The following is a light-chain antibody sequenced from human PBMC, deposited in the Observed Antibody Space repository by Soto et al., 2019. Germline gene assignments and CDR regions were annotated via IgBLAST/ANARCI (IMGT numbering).Light chain of an antibody. J-gene: IGKJ4*01. Sequence: IQMTQSPSSLSASVGDRVTITCRASQGISNELGWYQQRPGKAPKVLIYGASNLQSGVPSRFSGSASGTDFTLTISSLQPEDFATYYCLQDHEHLTFGGGTRVEIK. CDR1: QGISNE. CDR3: LQDHEHLT. V-gene: IGKV1-6*01. CDR2: GAS.